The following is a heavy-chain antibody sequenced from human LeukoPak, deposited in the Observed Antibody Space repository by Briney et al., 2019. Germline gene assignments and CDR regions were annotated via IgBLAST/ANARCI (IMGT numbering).Heavy chain of an antibody. CDR3: ARMASGREDY. CDR1: GGSISSYY. CDR2: ISYSGST. J-gene: IGHJ4*02. Sequence: SETLSLTCTVSGGSISSYYWSWIRQPPGKGLEWIGCISYSGSTEYNPSLKSRVTISVDTSKKQFSLKLSSVTAADTAVYHCARMASGREDYWGQGTLVTVSS. D-gene: IGHD3-10*01. V-gene: IGHV4-59*01.